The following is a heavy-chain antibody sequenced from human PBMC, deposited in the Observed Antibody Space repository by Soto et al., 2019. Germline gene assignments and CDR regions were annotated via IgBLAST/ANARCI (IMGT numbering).Heavy chain of an antibody. V-gene: IGHV3-74*01. CDR2: INSDGSST. Sequence: GGSLRLSCAASGFTFSSYWMHWVRQAPGKGLVWVSRINSDGSSTSYADSVKGRFTISRDNAKNTLYLQMNSLRAEDTAVYYCATTYYYGSGSYYPFDYWGQGTLVTVSS. J-gene: IGHJ4*02. CDR3: ATTYYYGSGSYYPFDY. CDR1: GFTFSSYW. D-gene: IGHD3-10*01.